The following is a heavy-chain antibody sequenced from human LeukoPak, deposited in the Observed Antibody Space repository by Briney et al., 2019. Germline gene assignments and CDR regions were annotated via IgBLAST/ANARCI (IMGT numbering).Heavy chain of an antibody. V-gene: IGHV1-3*01. D-gene: IGHD6-13*01. J-gene: IGHJ4*02. CDR3: ARDGIAAAGIGRY. Sequence: ASVKVSCKTSGYTFTSYAMHWVRQAPGQRLEWMGWINAGNGNTKYSQKFQGRVTITRDTSASTAYMELSSLRSEDTAVYYCARDGIAAAGIGRYWGQGTLVTVSS. CDR1: GYTFTSYA. CDR2: INAGNGNT.